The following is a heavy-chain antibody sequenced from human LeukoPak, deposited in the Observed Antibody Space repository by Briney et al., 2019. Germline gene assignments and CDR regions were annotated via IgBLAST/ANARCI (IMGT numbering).Heavy chain of an antibody. J-gene: IGHJ4*02. Sequence: PSETLSLTCAVYGGSFSGYYWSWIRQPPGKGLEWIGEINHSGSTNYNPSLKSRVTISVDTSKNQFSLKLSSVTAADTAVYYCARDLLPNYSKGDRFIDYWGQGTLVTVSS. D-gene: IGHD4-11*01. CDR2: INHSGST. CDR1: GGSFSGYY. CDR3: ARDLLPNYSKGDRFIDY. V-gene: IGHV4-34*01.